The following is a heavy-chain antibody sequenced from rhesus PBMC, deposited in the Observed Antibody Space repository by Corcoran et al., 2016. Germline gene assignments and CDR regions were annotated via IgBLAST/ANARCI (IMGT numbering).Heavy chain of an antibody. J-gene: IGHJ6*01. CDR2: MNGNSGST. Sequence: QVQLQESGPGLVKPSETLSLTCAVSGASISSYWWNWIRQPPGKGLEWIGEMNGNSGSTNYTPSLKSRVTISKDASKNQFSLKLSSVTAADTAVYYCASSRSSQQEGYGLDSWGQGVVVTVSS. D-gene: IGHD6-43*01. CDR3: ASSRSSQQEGYGLDS. V-gene: IGHV4-80*01. CDR1: GASISSYW.